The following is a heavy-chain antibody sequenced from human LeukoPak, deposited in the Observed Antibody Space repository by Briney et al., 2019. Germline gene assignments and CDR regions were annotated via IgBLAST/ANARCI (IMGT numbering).Heavy chain of an antibody. J-gene: IGHJ5*02. CDR3: ARPPTTTTVYTWFDP. D-gene: IGHD4-17*01. CDR2: IYHSGST. CDR1: GYSISSGYY. V-gene: IGHV4-38-2*01. Sequence: SETLSLTCAVSGYSISSGYYWVWIRQPPGKGLDWIGSIYHSGSTYYNPSLKSRVTISVDTSNNQFSLKLRSVTAADAAVYYCARPPTTTTVYTWFDPWGQGTLVTVSS.